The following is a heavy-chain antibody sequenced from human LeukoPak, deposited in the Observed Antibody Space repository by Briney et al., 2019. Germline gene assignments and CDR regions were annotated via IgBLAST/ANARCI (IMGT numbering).Heavy chain of an antibody. J-gene: IGHJ4*02. Sequence: GASVTVSYKASGYTFTDYYMHWVRQAPGQGLEWLGWINPNSGGTDYAQKFQGRVTMTRDTSISTAYMDLSSLRSDDTAIYYCARDSTSSWYGGVDYWGQGTLVIVSS. CDR3: ARDSTSSWYGGVDY. D-gene: IGHD6-13*01. CDR1: GYTFTDYY. CDR2: INPNSGGT. V-gene: IGHV1-2*02.